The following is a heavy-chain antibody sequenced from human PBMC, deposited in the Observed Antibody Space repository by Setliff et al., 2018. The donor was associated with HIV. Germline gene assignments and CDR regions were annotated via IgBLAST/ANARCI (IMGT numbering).Heavy chain of an antibody. CDR1: GGSFSGYY. D-gene: IGHD6-13*01. CDR2: INHSGST. CDR3: ASYSRRWTSFKH. J-gene: IGHJ1*01. Sequence: PSETLSLTCAVYGGSFSGYYWSWIRQPPGKGREWIGEINHSGSTNYNPSLKSRVTISVDTSKNQFSLKLSSVTAADTALYYCASYSRRWTSFKHWGQGTLFTVS. V-gene: IGHV4-34*01.